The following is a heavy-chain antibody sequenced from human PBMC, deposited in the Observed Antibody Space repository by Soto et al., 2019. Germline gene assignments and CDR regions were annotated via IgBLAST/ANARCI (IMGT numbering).Heavy chain of an antibody. Sequence: QITLKESGPTLVKPTQPVTLTCTFSGFSLSTSGVGVGWIRQPPGKALEWLGIIYWDDDKRYSPSLKRSFTITKDTYKNQVVLTMTIMDPVDTATYYCAHRQLVVVAAAPFDIWGQGTMVPVSS. CDR1: GFSLSTSGVG. J-gene: IGHJ3*02. CDR3: AHRQLVVVAAAPFDI. D-gene: IGHD2-15*01. V-gene: IGHV2-5*02. CDR2: IYWDDDK.